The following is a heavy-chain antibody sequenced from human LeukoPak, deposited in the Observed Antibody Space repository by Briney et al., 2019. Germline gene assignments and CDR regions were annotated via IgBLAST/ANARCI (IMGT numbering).Heavy chain of an antibody. CDR1: GGTFSNDA. J-gene: IGHJ4*02. D-gene: IGHD2/OR15-2a*01. CDR2: IVPILGFT. Sequence: SVKVSCKASGGTFSNDAITWVRQAPGQGLEWMGRIVPILGFTNYPQRFEGKVTLTADKSTATAYVELSSLTSEDTAVYYCAREIGGGPYYFDYWGQGTLVTVSS. CDR3: AREIGGGPYYFDY. V-gene: IGHV1-69*04.